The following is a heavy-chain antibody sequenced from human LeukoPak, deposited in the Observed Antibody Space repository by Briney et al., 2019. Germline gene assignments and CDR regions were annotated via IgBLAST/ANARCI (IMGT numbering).Heavy chain of an antibody. CDR1: GDPINRYY. D-gene: IGHD5-18*01. J-gene: IGHJ4*02. CDR2: INHSGST. Sequence: SDPLSLTCTVSGDPINRYYGHWLRQPAGKGLEWIGGINHSGSTSYTSPIKRRVTMSVDPSKKQFSLKLSSVTAADTAVYYCARDVGGYNYGNSFDYWAQEPRASAPS. V-gene: IGHV4-4*07. CDR3: ARDVGGYNYGNSFDY.